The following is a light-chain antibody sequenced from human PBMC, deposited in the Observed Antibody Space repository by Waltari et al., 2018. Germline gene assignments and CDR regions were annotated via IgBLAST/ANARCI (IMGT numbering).Light chain of an antibody. CDR2: EGG. Sequence: QSVLTQPPSASGTPGQRVTTPCSGSSSNIGSNTVNLYQQLPGQAPNLRFYEGGTRPSGVSSRFSVSKFGNTASLTISGLQAEDEADYYCCSYAGSSSWVFGGGTKLTVL. J-gene: IGLJ3*02. CDR1: SSNIGSNT. CDR3: CSYAGSSSWV. V-gene: IGLV1-44*01.